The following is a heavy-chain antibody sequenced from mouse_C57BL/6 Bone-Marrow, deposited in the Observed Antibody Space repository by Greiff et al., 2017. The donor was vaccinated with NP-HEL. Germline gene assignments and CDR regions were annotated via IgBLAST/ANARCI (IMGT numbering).Heavy chain of an antibody. Sequence: EVQLQQSGPALVKPGASVKMSCKASGYTFTDYYMNWVKQSHGKSLEWIGVINPYNGGTSYNQKFKGKATLTVDTSSSTAYMELNSLTSEDSAVYYYASGHYGSVYDDYWGQGTTLTVSS. CDR1: GYTFTDYY. V-gene: IGHV1-19*01. CDR2: INPYNGGT. D-gene: IGHD1-1*01. CDR3: ASGHYGSVYDDY. J-gene: IGHJ2*01.